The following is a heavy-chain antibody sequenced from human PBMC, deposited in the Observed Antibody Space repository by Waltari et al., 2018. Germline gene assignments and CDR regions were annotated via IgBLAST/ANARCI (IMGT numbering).Heavy chain of an antibody. CDR2: ISSSGSTI. J-gene: IGHJ4*02. CDR3: ARVDTAMDPFDY. CDR1: GFTFSSYE. Sequence: EVQLVESGGGLVQPGGSLRLSCAASGFTFSSYEMNWVRQAPGKGLEWVSYISSSGSTIYYADSVKGRFTISRDNAKNSLYLQMNSLRAEDTAVYYCARVDTAMDPFDYWGQGTLVTVSS. V-gene: IGHV3-48*03. D-gene: IGHD5-18*01.